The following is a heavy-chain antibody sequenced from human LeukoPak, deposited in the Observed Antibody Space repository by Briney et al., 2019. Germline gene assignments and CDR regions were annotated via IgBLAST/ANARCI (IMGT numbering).Heavy chain of an antibody. V-gene: IGHV1-69*04. CDR1: GGTFSSYA. CDR3: ARDCSGGSCRDYYYYGMDV. Sequence: PGASVKVSCKASGGTFSSYAISWVRQAPGQGLEWMGRIIPIFGIANYAQKFQGRVTITADKSTSTAYMELSSLRSEDTAVYYCARDCSGGSCRDYYYYGMDVWGQGTTVTVSS. J-gene: IGHJ6*02. D-gene: IGHD2-15*01. CDR2: IIPIFGIA.